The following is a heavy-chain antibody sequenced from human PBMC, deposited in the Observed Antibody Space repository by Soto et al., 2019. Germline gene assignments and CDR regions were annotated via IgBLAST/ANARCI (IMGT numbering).Heavy chain of an antibody. V-gene: IGHV3-15*01. CDR2: VKSKAAGGTT. CDR1: GSTFSHAW. CDR3: TTLGFDP. J-gene: IGHJ5*02. Sequence: EVQLVESGRGLVKPGGSLRLSCAASGSTFSHAWMSWVRQVPGKGLEWVARVKSKAAGGTTDYAAPVKGRFTISRDDSKNTLYLQMNSLKTDDTAVYYCTTLGFDPWGQGTLVTVSS.